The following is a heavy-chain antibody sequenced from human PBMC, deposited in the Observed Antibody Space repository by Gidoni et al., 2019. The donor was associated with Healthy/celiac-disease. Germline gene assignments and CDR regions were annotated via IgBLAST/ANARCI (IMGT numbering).Heavy chain of an antibody. D-gene: IGHD6-19*01. V-gene: IGHV4-34*01. CDR2: INHSGST. CDR3: ARTGISSGWYYFDY. J-gene: IGHJ4*02. Sequence: QMQLQQWGAGLLKPSETLSLTSAVYGGSFSGYYWSWIRQPPGKGLEWIGEINHSGSTNYNPSLKSRVTISVDTSKNQFSLKLSSVTAADTAVYYCARTGISSGWYYFDYWGQGTLVTVSS. CDR1: GGSFSGYY.